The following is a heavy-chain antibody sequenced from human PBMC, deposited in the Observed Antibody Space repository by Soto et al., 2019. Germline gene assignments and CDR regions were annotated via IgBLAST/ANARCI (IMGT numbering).Heavy chain of an antibody. J-gene: IGHJ4*02. CDR3: AREMGRIAAHFDY. D-gene: IGHD6-6*01. Sequence: PGGSLRLSCAASGFTFSSYGMHWVRQAPGKGLEWVAVIWYDGSNKYYADSVKGRFTISRDNSKNTLYLQMNSLRAEDTAVYYCAREMGRIAAHFDYWGQGTLVTVSS. CDR2: IWYDGSNK. CDR1: GFTFSSYG. V-gene: IGHV3-33*01.